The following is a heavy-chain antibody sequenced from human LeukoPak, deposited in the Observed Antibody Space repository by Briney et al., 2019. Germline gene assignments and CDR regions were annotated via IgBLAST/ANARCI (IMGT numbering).Heavy chain of an antibody. CDR3: ARVWELLYHFDY. CDR1: GFTFSSYS. CDR2: ISSSSSYI. J-gene: IGHJ4*02. V-gene: IGHV3-21*01. Sequence: PGGSLRLSCAASGFTFSSYSMNWVRQAPGKGLEWVSSISSSSSYIYYADSVKGRFTISRDNAKNSLYLQMNSLRAEDTAVYYCARVWELLYHFDYWGQGTLVTVSS. D-gene: IGHD1-26*01.